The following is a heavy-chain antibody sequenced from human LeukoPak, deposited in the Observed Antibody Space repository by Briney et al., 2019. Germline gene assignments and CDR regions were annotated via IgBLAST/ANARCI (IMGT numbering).Heavy chain of an antibody. V-gene: IGHV4-38-2*02. CDR1: NYSISNSLY. CDR2: IYRSGST. CDR3: ARGTYGYYMDV. Sequence: SEPLSLTCSGSNYSISNSLYWGWLRQPPGKGLEWIGSIYRSGSTFYNPSLKSRVTISLDTSKNPFYLKLSSVTAADTAVYFCARGTYGYYMDVWGKGTTVTVSS. J-gene: IGHJ6*03. D-gene: IGHD4-17*01.